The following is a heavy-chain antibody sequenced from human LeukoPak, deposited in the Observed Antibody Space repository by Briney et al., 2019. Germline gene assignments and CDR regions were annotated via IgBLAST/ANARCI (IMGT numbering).Heavy chain of an antibody. CDR2: ISGSGGST. J-gene: IGHJ4*02. CDR1: GFTFSRYA. Sequence: PGGSLRLSCAASGFTFSRYAMSWVRQAPGKGLKWVSAISGSGGSTYYADSVKGRFTISRDNSKNTLYLQMNSLRAEDTAVYYCAKGPSYDFSTGYSQEVDYWGQGTLVTVSS. V-gene: IGHV3-23*01. D-gene: IGHD3-3*01. CDR3: AKGPSYDFSTGYSQEVDY.